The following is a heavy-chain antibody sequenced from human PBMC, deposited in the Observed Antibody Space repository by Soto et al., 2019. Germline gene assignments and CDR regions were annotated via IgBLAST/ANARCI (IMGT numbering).Heavy chain of an antibody. CDR3: ARSPPIQLWSYPSDY. V-gene: IGHV4-31*03. CDR1: GGSISSGGYY. Sequence: QVQLQESGPGLVKPSQTLSLTCTVSGGSISSGGYYWSWIRQHPGKGLEWIGYIYFSGSTYYNPSRKSRVTIXXEXSXXQFSLKLSSVTAADTAVYYCARSPPIQLWSYPSDYWGQGTLVTVSS. CDR2: IYFSGST. D-gene: IGHD3-10*01. J-gene: IGHJ4*02.